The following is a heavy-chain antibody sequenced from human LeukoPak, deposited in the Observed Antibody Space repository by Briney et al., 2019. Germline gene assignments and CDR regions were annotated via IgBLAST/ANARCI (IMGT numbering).Heavy chain of an antibody. CDR2: INSDGSST. J-gene: IGHJ4*02. CDR1: GFTFSSYW. Sequence: GGSLRLSCAASGFTFSSYWMHWVRQAPGKGLVWVSRINSDGSSTSYADSVKGRFTISRDNAKNTLYLQMNSLRAEDTAVYYCARDGELTYYYDSSGYYSPFGDYWGRGTLVTVSS. V-gene: IGHV3-74*01. D-gene: IGHD3-22*01. CDR3: ARDGELTYYYDSSGYYSPFGDY.